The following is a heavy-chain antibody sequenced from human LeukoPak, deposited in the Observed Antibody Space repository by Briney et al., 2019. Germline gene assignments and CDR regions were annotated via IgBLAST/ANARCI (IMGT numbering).Heavy chain of an antibody. J-gene: IGHJ4*02. D-gene: IGHD3-10*01. CDR1: GFTLSSYW. Sequence: QPGGSLRLSCAASGFTLSSYWMHWVRQAPGKGLEWVANINQGGSQRHYVDSVKGRFTISRDNAKNLLYLQMNSLGAEDTAVYYCVRGGYSSFDYWGQGTLVTVSS. V-gene: IGHV3-7*01. CDR3: VRGGYSSFDY. CDR2: INQGGSQR.